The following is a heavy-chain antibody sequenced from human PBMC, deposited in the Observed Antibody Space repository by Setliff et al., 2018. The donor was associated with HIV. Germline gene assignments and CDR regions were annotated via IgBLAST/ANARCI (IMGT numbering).Heavy chain of an antibody. D-gene: IGHD5-18*01. V-gene: IGHV4-4*02. CDR2: IYHGGST. Sequence: PSETLSLTCAVSGGSISSSNWWSWVRQPPGKGLEWIGEIYHGGSTNYNPSLKSRVTISVDKSKNQFSLKLSSLTAADTAVYYCARATPGYNYGSRHAFDIWGQGTKVTVSS. J-gene: IGHJ3*02. CDR1: GGSISSSNW. CDR3: ARATPGYNYGSRHAFDI.